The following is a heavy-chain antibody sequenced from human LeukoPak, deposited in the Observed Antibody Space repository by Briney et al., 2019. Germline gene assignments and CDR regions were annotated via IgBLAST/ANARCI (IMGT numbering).Heavy chain of an antibody. Sequence: EGSLRLSCAASGFSFSSFSMNWVRQAPGKGLEWVSYISSSSSTIYYADSVKGRFTISRDNGKNSLFLHMNSLTAEDTAVYYCARDYGGDFDYWGQGTLVAVSS. CDR1: GFSFSSFS. CDR3: ARDYGGDFDY. V-gene: IGHV3-48*01. D-gene: IGHD2-21*01. J-gene: IGHJ4*02. CDR2: ISSSSSTI.